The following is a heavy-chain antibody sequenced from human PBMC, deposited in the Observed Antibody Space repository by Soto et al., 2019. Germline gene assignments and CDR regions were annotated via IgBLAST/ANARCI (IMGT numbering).Heavy chain of an antibody. CDR1: GGSISSDDW. Sequence: SETLSLTCAVSGGSISSDDWWTWVRQTPGKGLEWIGEIYHSGTTNYNPSLMSRVTIAVDKAKSQFSLRLDSVTAADTAVYYCARSDCYGVCRGKWLDYWGQGTLVTVSS. J-gene: IGHJ4*02. CDR2: IYHSGTT. CDR3: ARSDCYGVCRGKWLDY. D-gene: IGHD2-21*02. V-gene: IGHV4-4*02.